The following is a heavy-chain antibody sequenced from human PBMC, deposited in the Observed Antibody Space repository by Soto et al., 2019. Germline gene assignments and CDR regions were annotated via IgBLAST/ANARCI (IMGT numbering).Heavy chain of an antibody. V-gene: IGHV4-4*07. D-gene: IGHD3-10*01. CDR3: ARDRITMANDAFDI. J-gene: IGHJ3*02. CDR1: GSSISYYY. Sequence: SETLSLTCTVSGSSISYYYWSWIRQPAGKGLEWLGRRYNSGSTKYNPSLKSRVSMSVDTSKNQFSLNLTSVTAADTAFYYCARDRITMANDAFDIWGQGTMVTVSS. CDR2: RYNSGST.